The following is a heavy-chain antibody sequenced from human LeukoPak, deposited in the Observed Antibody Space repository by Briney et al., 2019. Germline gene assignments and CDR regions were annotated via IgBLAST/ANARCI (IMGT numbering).Heavy chain of an antibody. Sequence: ASVKVSCKASGYTFTSYDINWVRQATGQGLEWMGWMNPNSGNTGYAQKFQGRVTMTRNTSISTAYMELSSLRSEDTAVYYCARRMVRGVRRWFDPWGQGTLVTVSS. CDR2: MNPNSGNT. CDR1: GYTFTSYD. V-gene: IGHV1-8*01. CDR3: ARRMVRGVRRWFDP. J-gene: IGHJ5*02. D-gene: IGHD3-10*01.